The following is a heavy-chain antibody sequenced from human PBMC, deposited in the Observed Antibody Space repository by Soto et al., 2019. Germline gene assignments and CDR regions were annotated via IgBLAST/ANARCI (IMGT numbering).Heavy chain of an antibody. CDR2: ISDGGDLT. CDR3: ARRAFGSSRSFDL. Sequence: PGGSLRLSCAASGFAFSSHPMSWVRQAPERGLEWVSGISDGGDLTYNADSVKGRFTISRDNSKNMLFLQMNSLRVEDTALYYCARRAFGSSRSFDLWGQGTMVTVSS. V-gene: IGHV3-23*01. J-gene: IGHJ3*01. D-gene: IGHD6-6*01. CDR1: GFAFSSHP.